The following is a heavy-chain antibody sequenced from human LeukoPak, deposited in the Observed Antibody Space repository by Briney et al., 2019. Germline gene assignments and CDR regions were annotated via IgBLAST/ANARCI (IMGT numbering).Heavy chain of an antibody. Sequence: GASVKVSCKASGYTFTGYYMHWVRQAPGQGLEWMGWINPNSGDTNYAQKFQGRVTMTRDTSISTAYMELSRLRSDDTAVYYCATPSIAVAGQVYYFDYWGQGTLVTVSS. CDR2: INPNSGDT. CDR1: GYTFTGYY. V-gene: IGHV1-2*02. D-gene: IGHD6-19*01. CDR3: ATPSIAVAGQVYYFDY. J-gene: IGHJ4*02.